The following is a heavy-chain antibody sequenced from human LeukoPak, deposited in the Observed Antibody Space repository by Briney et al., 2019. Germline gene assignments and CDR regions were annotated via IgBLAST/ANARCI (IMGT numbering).Heavy chain of an antibody. J-gene: IGHJ4*02. D-gene: IGHD1-26*01. Sequence: GGSLRLSCAASGFTFSSYEMNWVRQAPGKGLEWVSYISSSGSTIYYADSVKGRFTISRDNAKNSLYLQMNSLRAEDTAVYYCARAPELGDADYWGQGTLVTVSS. CDR1: GFTFSSYE. CDR3: ARAPELGDADY. CDR2: ISSSGSTI. V-gene: IGHV3-48*03.